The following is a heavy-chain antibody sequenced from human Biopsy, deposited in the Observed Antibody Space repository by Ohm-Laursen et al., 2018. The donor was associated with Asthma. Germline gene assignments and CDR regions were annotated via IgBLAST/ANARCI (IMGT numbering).Heavy chain of an antibody. D-gene: IGHD3-22*01. CDR2: IYYSGTT. V-gene: IGHV4-39*07. CDR1: SGSGGYMRSGNYY. J-gene: IGHJ3*02. CDR3: ARGAYYEDSNGYHGAFDI. Sequence: SETLSLTCSLSSGSGGYMRSGNYYWGWIRQPPGKGLEWIGSIYYSGTTYYNPSLGSRVTVSADTSKNQFSLKLTSVTAADTAVYFCARGAYYEDSNGYHGAFDIWGQGAMVTVSS.